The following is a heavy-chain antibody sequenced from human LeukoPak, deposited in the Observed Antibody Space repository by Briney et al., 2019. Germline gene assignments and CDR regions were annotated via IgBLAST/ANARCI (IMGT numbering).Heavy chain of an antibody. D-gene: IGHD3-22*01. V-gene: IGHV5-51*01. CDR3: ARQFRDSSGYYSYYFDY. Sequence: AESLKISCKGSGYSFTTYWIGWVRQMPGRGLEWMGIIYPGDSDTRYSPSFQGQVTISADKSISPAYLQWSSLKASDTAMYYCARQFRDSSGYYSYYFDYWVQGTLVTVSS. CDR1: GYSFTTYW. J-gene: IGHJ4*02. CDR2: IYPGDSDT.